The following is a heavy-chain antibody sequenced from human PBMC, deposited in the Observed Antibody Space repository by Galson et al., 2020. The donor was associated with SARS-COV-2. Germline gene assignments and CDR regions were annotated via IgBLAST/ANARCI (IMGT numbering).Heavy chain of an antibody. CDR3: ARIGSGSYRYFDY. D-gene: IGHD3-10*01. CDR2: IDWDDDK. V-gene: IGHV2-70*04. J-gene: IGHJ4*02. Sequence: SGPTPVTPTHTLTLTCTFSGLSPSTSGMRVSWIRQPPGKALEWLARIDWDDDKFYSTSLKTRLTISKDTSKNQVVLTMTNMDPVDTATYYCARIGSGSYRYFDYWGQGNLVTVSS. CDR1: GLSPSTSGMR.